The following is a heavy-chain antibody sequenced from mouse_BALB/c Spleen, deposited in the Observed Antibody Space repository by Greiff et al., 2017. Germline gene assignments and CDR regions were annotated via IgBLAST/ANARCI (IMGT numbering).Heavy chain of an antibody. J-gene: IGHJ4*01. CDR1: GFTFSSYT. CDR2: ISNGGGST. V-gene: IGHV5-12-2*01. CDR3: ARRGYGDAMDY. Sequence: EVQLVESGGGLVQPGGSLKLSCAASGFTFSSYTMSWVRQTPEKRLEWVAYISNGGGSTYYPDTVKGRFTISRDNAKNTLYLQMSSLTSEDTAMYYCARRGYGDAMDYWGQGTSVTVSS. D-gene: IGHD2-2*01.